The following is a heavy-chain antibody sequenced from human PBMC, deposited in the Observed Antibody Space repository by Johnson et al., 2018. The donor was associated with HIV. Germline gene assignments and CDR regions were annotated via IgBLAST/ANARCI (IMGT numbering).Heavy chain of an antibody. J-gene: IGHJ3*01. Sequence: VQLVESGGGLVQPGGSLRLSCAASGFIFRNYWMYWVRQAPGKGLVWVARIYSDGSDSAYADSVKGRFTISRDNAKKTLYLQMNSLRAEDTAVYYCARKQWLEVPSDAFDVWGQGTMVTVSS. D-gene: IGHD6-19*01. CDR2: IYSDGSDS. CDR3: ARKQWLEVPSDAFDV. CDR1: GFIFRNYW. V-gene: IGHV3-74*03.